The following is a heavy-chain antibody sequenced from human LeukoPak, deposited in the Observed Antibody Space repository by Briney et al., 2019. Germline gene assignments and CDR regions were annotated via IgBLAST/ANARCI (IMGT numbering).Heavy chain of an antibody. CDR2: IKQDGSEK. D-gene: IGHD3-16*01. V-gene: IGHV3-7*03. CDR3: ARAYMITFGGDY. Sequence: GGFLRLSCAASGFTFSSSRMSWVRQALGKGLGWVANIKQDGSEKYYVDSVKGRFTISRDNAKNSLYLQMNSLRAEDTAVYYCARAYMITFGGDYWGQGTLVTVSS. CDR1: GFTFSSSR. J-gene: IGHJ4*02.